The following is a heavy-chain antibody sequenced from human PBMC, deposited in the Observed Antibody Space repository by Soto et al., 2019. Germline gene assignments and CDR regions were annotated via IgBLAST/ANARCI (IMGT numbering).Heavy chain of an antibody. J-gene: IGHJ5*02. CDR2: INHSGST. D-gene: IGHD6-19*01. CDR3: ARAIPSLAVAGYNRFDP. Sequence: PSETLSLTCAVYGGSFSGYYWSWIRQPPGKGLEWIGEINHSGSTNYNPSLKSRVTISVDTSKNQFSLKLSSVTAADTAVYYCARAIPSLAVAGYNRFDPWGQGTLVTVSS. V-gene: IGHV4-34*01. CDR1: GGSFSGYY.